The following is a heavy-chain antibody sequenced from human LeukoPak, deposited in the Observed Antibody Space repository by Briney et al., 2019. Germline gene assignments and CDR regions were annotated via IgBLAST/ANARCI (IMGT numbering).Heavy chain of an antibody. CDR3: VRVNINNWHSCDY. CDR1: GFNFANHA. CDR2: ISGGGDIT. V-gene: IGHV3-23*01. D-gene: IGHD1-1*01. J-gene: IGHJ4*02. Sequence: PGGSLRLSCAASGFNFANHAMSWVRQTAGKGLEWVSAISGGGDITYYADSVKGRFTISRDNSKDTLFLQMHSLRPGDTAVYYCVRVNINNWHSCDYWGQGTLVTVSS.